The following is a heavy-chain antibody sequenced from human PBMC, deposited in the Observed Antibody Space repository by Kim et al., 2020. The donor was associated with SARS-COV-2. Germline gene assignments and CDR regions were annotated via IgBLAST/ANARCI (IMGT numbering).Heavy chain of an antibody. V-gene: IGHV3-23*01. CDR3: AKNTKTETKQQLVIDY. CDR1: GFTFSSYA. CDR2: ISGSGGST. J-gene: IGHJ4*02. Sequence: GGSLRLSCAASGFTFSSYAMSWVRQAPGKGLEWVSAISGSGGSTYYADSVKGRFTISRDNSKNTLYLQMNSLRAEDTAVYYCAKNTKTETKQQLVIDYWGQGTLVTVSS. D-gene: IGHD6-13*01.